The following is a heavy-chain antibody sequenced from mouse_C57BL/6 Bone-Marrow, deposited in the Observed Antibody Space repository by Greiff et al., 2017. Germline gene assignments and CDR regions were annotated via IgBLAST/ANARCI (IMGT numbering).Heavy chain of an antibody. D-gene: IGHD1-1*01. J-gene: IGHJ3*01. Sequence: VQLQQSGAELARPGASVKLSCKASGYTFTSYGISWVKQRTGQGLEWIGEIYPRSGNTYYNEKFKGKATLTADKSSSTAYMELRSLTSEDSAVYFCARGPHYGSSPWFAYWGQGTLVTVSA. V-gene: IGHV1-81*01. CDR1: GYTFTSYG. CDR2: IYPRSGNT. CDR3: ARGPHYGSSPWFAY.